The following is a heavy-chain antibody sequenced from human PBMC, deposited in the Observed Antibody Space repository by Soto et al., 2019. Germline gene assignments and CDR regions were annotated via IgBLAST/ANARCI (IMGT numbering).Heavy chain of an antibody. V-gene: IGHV1-3*01. Sequence: ASVKVSCKASGYTFTSYAMNWVRQAPGQRLEWMGWINAGNGNTKYSQKFQGRVTITRDTSASTAYMELSSLRSEDTAVYYCARDGGDCGYRLAYYYYIGMDVWGQGTAVTVSS. D-gene: IGHD2-21*02. CDR2: INAGNGNT. J-gene: IGHJ6*02. CDR1: GYTFTSYA. CDR3: ARDGGDCGYRLAYYYYIGMDV.